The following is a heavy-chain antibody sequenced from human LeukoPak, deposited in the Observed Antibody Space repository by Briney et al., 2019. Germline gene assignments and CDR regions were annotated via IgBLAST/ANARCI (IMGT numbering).Heavy chain of an antibody. D-gene: IGHD2-15*01. CDR1: GFIFSNYG. Sequence: GGSLRLSCAASGFIFSNYGIHWVRQAPGKGLEWVANIKQDGSEKYYVDSVKGRFTISRDNAKNSLYLQMSSLREEDTALYYCARGWAAIPGWGQGTLVTVSS. CDR3: ARGWAAIPG. J-gene: IGHJ1*01. V-gene: IGHV3-7*01. CDR2: IKQDGSEK.